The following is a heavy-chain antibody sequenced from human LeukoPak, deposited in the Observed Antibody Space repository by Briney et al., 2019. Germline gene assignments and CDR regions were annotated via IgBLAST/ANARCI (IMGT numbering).Heavy chain of an antibody. D-gene: IGHD5-18*01. J-gene: IGHJ6*03. CDR1: GGPISSYY. CDR3: AREKVKTAMVTSPRKYYYYMDV. V-gene: IGHV4-4*07. CDR2: IYTSGST. Sequence: SETLSLTCTVSGGPISSYYWSWIRQPAGKGLEWIGRIYTSGSTNYNPSLKSRVTISVDTSKNQFSLKLSSVTAADTAVYYCAREKVKTAMVTSPRKYYYYMDVWGKGTTVTVSS.